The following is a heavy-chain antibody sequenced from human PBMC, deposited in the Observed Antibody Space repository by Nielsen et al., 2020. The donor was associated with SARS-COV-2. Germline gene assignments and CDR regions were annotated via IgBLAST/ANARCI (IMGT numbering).Heavy chain of an antibody. CDR2: IKEDGSEK. CDR3: ARGFSADY. V-gene: IGHV3-7*03. J-gene: IGHJ4*02. Sequence: GESLKISCAASGFTFSNYGMHWVRQAPGKGLEWVANIKEDGSEKYYVDSVKGRFTISRDNAKNSLFLQMNSLRAEDTAVYSCARGFSADYWGQGTLVTVSS. CDR1: GFTFSNYG. D-gene: IGHD3-3*01.